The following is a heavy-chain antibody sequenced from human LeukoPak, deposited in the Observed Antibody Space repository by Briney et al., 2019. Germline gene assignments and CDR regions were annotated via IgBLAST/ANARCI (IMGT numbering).Heavy chain of an antibody. CDR1: GYSTRSGHH. J-gene: IGHJ4*02. CDR3: ARSGDYIKEGFDY. CDR2: INHSGIT. Sequence: PSETLSLTCAVSGYSTRSGHHWGWIRPSPGKGLEWIGSINHSGITEYNPSLKSRVTLSVDTSKNQFSLQLRSVTAADRALYYCARSGDYIKEGFDYWGQGTQVTVSS. V-gene: IGHV4-38-2*01. D-gene: IGHD3-22*01.